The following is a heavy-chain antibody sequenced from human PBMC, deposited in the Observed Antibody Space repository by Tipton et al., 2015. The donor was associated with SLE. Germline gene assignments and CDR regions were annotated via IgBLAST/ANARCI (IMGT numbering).Heavy chain of an antibody. J-gene: IGHJ4*02. D-gene: IGHD3-16*01. CDR3: ARQPSPYYDTTSYFDY. Sequence: LRLSCAVSGDSISSNKWWTWIRQTPGKGLEWIGSIWHSGTAHYNPSLESRVSISVDTSQNHFSLRLTSVTAEDTAVYFCARQPSPYYDTTSYFDYWGPGILVTVSS. CDR2: IWHSGTA. V-gene: IGHV4-38-2*01. CDR1: GDSISSNKW.